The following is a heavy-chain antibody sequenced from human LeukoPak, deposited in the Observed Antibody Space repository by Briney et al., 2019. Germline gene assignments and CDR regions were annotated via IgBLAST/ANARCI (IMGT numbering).Heavy chain of an antibody. CDR2: ISSSSSYI. V-gene: IGHV3-21*01. J-gene: IGHJ5*02. CDR1: GFTFSSYS. D-gene: IGHD2-2*01. Sequence: TGGSLRPSCAASGFTFSSYSMNWVRQAPGKGLEWVSSISSSSSYIYYADSVKGRFTISRDNAKNSLYLQMNSLRAEDTAVYYCARTPDIVVVPASNWFDPWGQGTLVTVSS. CDR3: ARTPDIVVVPASNWFDP.